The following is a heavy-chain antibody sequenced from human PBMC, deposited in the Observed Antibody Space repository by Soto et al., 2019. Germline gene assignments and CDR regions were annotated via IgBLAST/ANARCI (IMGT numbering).Heavy chain of an antibody. CDR2: MNPDSGNT. Sequence: ASVKVSCKASGYTFTSYDINWVRQATGQGLEWMGWMNPDSGNTGFAQKFQGRVTMTSNTSMNTAYMELSSLTYEDTAVYFCAKDSWSGYCSDTSCNTINYWGQGTLVTVSS. J-gene: IGHJ4*02. D-gene: IGHD2-2*02. CDR1: GYTFTSYD. CDR3: AKDSWSGYCSDTSCNTINY. V-gene: IGHV1-8*01.